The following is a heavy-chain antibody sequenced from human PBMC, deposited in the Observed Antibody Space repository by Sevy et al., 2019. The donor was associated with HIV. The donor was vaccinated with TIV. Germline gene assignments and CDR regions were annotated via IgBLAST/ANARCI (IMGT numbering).Heavy chain of an antibody. V-gene: IGHV3-30*03. CDR3: ARDRYYDASGYYYYYYGMDV. CDR1: GFTFSLYG. Sequence: GGSLRLSCAASGFTFSLYGMNWVRQAPGKGLEWVAVISSDGTNKYYADSVKGRFTISRDNSKNTLYLQMNSLRPEDTAVYYCARDRYYDASGYYYYYYGMDVWGQGTTVTVSS. J-gene: IGHJ6*02. D-gene: IGHD3-22*01. CDR2: ISSDGTNK.